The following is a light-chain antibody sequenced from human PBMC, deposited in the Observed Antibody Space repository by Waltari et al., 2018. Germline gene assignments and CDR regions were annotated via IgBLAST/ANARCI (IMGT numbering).Light chain of an antibody. J-gene: IGKJ5*01. CDR2: WAS. CDR3: QQYYSKPLT. V-gene: IGKV4-1*01. Sequence: DIVMTQSPDSLAVSLGERATINCKSSQSVLYSSNNKNYVAWYQQKPGQPPKLLIYWASTRESGVPDRFSGSGSETDFTLTISSLQAEDVAVYYCQQYYSKPLTFGGGTRLEIK. CDR1: QSVLYSSNNKNY.